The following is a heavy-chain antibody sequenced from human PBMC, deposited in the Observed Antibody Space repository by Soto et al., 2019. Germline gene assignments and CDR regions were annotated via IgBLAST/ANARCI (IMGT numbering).Heavy chain of an antibody. CDR2: IYYSGST. V-gene: IGHV4-61*01. CDR3: ARELLWFGELTTTFYYYGMDV. CDR1: GGSVSSGSYY. D-gene: IGHD3-10*01. Sequence: PSETLSLTCTVSGGSVSSGSYYWSWIRQPPGKGLERIGYIYYSGSTNYNPSLKSRVTISVDTSKNQFSLKLSSVTAADTAVYYCARELLWFGELTTTFYYYGMDVWGQGTTVTVSS. J-gene: IGHJ6*02.